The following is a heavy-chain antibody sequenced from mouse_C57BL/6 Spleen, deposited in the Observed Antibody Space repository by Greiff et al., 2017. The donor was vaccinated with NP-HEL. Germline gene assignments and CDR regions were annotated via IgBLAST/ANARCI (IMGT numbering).Heavy chain of an antibody. V-gene: IGHV5-6*01. D-gene: IGHD1-1*01. J-gene: IGHJ4*01. CDR2: LRLLGGYT. Sequence: EVMLVESGGDFFPLGGSLKLSCAASGFTVLLCCWSFCGSTRFPRLSFFSPLRLLGGYTYYPDSVKGRFTISRDNAKNTLYLQMSSLKSEDTAMYDWARQEGSRTVVAKDYAMDYWGQGTSVTVSS. CDR3: ARQEGSRTVVAKDYAMDY. CDR1: GFTVLLCC.